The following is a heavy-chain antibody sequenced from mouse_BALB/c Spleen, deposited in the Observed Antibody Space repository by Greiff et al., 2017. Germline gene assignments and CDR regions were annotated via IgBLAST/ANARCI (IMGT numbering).Heavy chain of an antibody. CDR1: GFSFTSYG. CDR2: INSNGGST. CDR3: ARDGFDWCAY. J-gene: IGHJ3*01. Sequence: EVQVVESGGGLVQPGGSLKLSCAASGFSFTSYGMSWVRQTPDKRLELVATINSNGGSTYYPDSVKGRFTISIDNAKNTLYMQMSSQKSEDTAVYDCARDGFDWCAYWGQGTLVTVSA. V-gene: IGHV5-6-3*01.